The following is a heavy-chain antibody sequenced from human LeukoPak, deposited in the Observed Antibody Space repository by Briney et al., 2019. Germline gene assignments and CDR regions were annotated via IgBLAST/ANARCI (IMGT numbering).Heavy chain of an antibody. Sequence: GGSLRLSCAASGFSFSFYNMNWVRQAPGKGLEWLAYISGSSSTIEYAASVKGRFTISRDNAKNSLYLQMNSLRAEDTAVYYCARDQQQLALDYWGQGTLVTVSS. D-gene: IGHD6-13*01. CDR1: GFSFSFYN. J-gene: IGHJ4*02. CDR3: ARDQQQLALDY. V-gene: IGHV3-48*01. CDR2: ISGSSSTI.